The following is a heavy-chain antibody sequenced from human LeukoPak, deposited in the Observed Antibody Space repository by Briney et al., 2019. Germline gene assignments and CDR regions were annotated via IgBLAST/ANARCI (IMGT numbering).Heavy chain of an antibody. Sequence: SVKVSCKASGGTFSSYAISWVRQAPGQGLEWMGGIIPIFGTANYAQKFQGRVTITADESTSTAYMELSSLRSEDTAVYYCAKWGSSNSRWFDPWGQGTLVTVSS. D-gene: IGHD3-16*01. CDR2: IIPIFGTA. CDR1: GGTFSSYA. CDR3: AKWGSSNSRWFDP. J-gene: IGHJ5*02. V-gene: IGHV1-69*13.